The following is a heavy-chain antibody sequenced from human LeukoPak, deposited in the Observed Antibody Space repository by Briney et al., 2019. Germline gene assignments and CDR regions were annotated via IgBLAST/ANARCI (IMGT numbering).Heavy chain of an antibody. J-gene: IGHJ3*02. CDR2: IYTSGST. CDR3: ARDPRGGIAAVESRHAFDI. CDR1: GGSISSGSYY. Sequence: PSETLSLTCTVSGGSISSGSYYWSWIRQPGGKGLEWIGRIYTSGSTNYNPSLKSRVTISVDTSKNQFSLKLSSVTAADTAVCYCARDPRGGIAAVESRHAFDIWGHGTMVTVSS. D-gene: IGHD6-13*01. V-gene: IGHV4-61*02.